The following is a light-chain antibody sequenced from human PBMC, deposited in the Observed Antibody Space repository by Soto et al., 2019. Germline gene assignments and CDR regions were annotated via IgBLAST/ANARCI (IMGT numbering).Light chain of an antibody. CDR2: DVS. V-gene: IGLV2-8*01. CDR1: SSDVGAHNY. J-gene: IGLJ3*02. Sequence: QSALTQPPSASGSPGQSLTISCTGTSSDVGAHNYVSWYQQNPGKAPKLMLYDVSKRPSGVPDRFSGSKSGNTASLTVSGLQAEDEADYYCSSYAGVNNGVFGGGTKLTVL. CDR3: SSYAGVNNGV.